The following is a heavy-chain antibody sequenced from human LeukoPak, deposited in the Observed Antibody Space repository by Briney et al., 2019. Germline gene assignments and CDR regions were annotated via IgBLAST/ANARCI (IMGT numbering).Heavy chain of an antibody. D-gene: IGHD2-15*01. J-gene: IGHJ1*01. CDR3: AKLDCSGGSCYTPGGYFQH. V-gene: IGHV3-23*01. CDR1: GFTFSSYA. CDR2: ISGSGGST. Sequence: GGSLRLSCAASGFTFSSYAMSWVRQAPGKGLEWVSAISGSGGSTYYADSVKGRFTISRDNSKNTLYLQMNSLRAEDTAVYYCAKLDCSGGSCYTPGGYFQHWGQGTLVTASS.